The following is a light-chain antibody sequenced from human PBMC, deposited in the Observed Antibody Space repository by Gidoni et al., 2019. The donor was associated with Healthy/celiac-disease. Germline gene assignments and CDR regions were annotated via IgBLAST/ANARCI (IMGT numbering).Light chain of an antibody. Sequence: VLTQSPGTLSLSPGERATLSCRASQSVSSSYLAWYQQKPGQAPRLLLYGASSRATGIPDRFSGSGSGTDFTLTISRREPEDFAVYYCQQYGSSFTFGPGTKVDIK. CDR1: QSVSSSY. CDR3: QQYGSSFT. V-gene: IGKV3-20*01. J-gene: IGKJ3*01. CDR2: GAS.